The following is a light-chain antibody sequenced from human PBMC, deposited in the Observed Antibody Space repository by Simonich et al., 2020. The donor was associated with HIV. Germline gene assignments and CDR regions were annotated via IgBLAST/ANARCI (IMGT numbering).Light chain of an antibody. V-gene: IGKV4-1*01. CDR2: WAS. CDR1: LSVLYCSNNKNS. J-gene: IGKJ4*01. Sequence: DIVMTQSPDSLAVSLGERATINCKSSLSVLYCSNNKNSLAWYQQKPGQPPKLLIYWASTRESGVPDRFSGSGSGTDFTLTISSLQAEDVAVYYCQQYYSTPLTFGGGTKVEIK. CDR3: QQYYSTPLT.